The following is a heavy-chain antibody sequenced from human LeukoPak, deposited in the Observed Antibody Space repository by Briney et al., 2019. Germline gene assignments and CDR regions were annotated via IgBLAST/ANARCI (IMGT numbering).Heavy chain of an antibody. J-gene: IGHJ6*03. D-gene: IGHD2-15*01. CDR3: ARASLVAHYYYYYMDV. CDR2: ISSSSSYI. V-gene: IGHV3-21*01. CDR1: GFTFSSYA. Sequence: GGSLRLSCAASGFTFSSYAMSWVRQAPGKGLEWVSSISSSSSYIYYADSVKGRFTISRDNAKNSLYLQMNSLRAEDTAVYYCARASLVAHYYYYYMDVWGKGTTVTVSS.